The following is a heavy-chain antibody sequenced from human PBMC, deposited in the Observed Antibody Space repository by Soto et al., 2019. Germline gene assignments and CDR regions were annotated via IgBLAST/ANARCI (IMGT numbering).Heavy chain of an antibody. Sequence: SVKVSCKASGGTFSSYAISWVRQAPGQGLEWMGGIIPIFGTANYAQKFQGRVTITADESTSTAYMELSSLRSEDTAVYYCARDQTPYYDILTGYYSHYGMDVWGQGTKVTVSS. D-gene: IGHD3-9*01. J-gene: IGHJ6*02. V-gene: IGHV1-69*13. CDR1: GGTFSSYA. CDR3: ARDQTPYYDILTGYYSHYGMDV. CDR2: IIPIFGTA.